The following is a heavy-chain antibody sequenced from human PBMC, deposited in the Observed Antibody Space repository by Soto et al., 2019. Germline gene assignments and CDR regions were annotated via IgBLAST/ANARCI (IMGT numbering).Heavy chain of an antibody. D-gene: IGHD6-6*01. CDR2: IYYSGST. CDR3: ARLSSSSGGTFDD. Sequence: SETLSLTCTVSGGSISSYYWSWIRQPPGKGLEWIGYIYYSGSTNYNPSLKSRVTISVDTSKNQFSLKLSSVTAADTAVYYCARLSSSSGGTFDDWGQGTLVNVSA. V-gene: IGHV4-59*08. CDR1: GGSISSYY. J-gene: IGHJ4*02.